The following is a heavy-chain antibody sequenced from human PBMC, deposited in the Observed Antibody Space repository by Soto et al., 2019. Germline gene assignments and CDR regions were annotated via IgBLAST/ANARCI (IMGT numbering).Heavy chain of an antibody. V-gene: IGHV1-3*01. CDR3: AAGPSGWYGGIIDY. CDR2: INAGNGNT. J-gene: IGHJ4*02. D-gene: IGHD6-19*01. Sequence: QVQLVQSGAEVKKPGASVKVSCKASGYTFTSYAMHWVRQAPGQRLEWMGWINAGNGNTKYSQKFQGRVTITRDTSASTAYMELSSLRSEDTAVYYCAAGPSGWYGGIIDYWGQGTLVTVSS. CDR1: GYTFTSYA.